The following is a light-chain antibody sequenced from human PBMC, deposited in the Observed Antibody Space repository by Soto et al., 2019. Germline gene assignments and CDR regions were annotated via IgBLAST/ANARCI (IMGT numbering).Light chain of an antibody. J-gene: IGLJ2*01. CDR2: DNN. V-gene: IGLV1-51*01. CDR1: SSNIGNNY. CDR3: GTWDNSLSADL. Sequence: QSVLTQPPSVSAAPGQKVTISCSGSSSNIGNNYVSWYQHLPGTAPKLLIYDNNKRPSGIPDRFSGSKSGTSATLGITGLQTGDEADYYCGTWDNSLSADLFGGGTKLTVL.